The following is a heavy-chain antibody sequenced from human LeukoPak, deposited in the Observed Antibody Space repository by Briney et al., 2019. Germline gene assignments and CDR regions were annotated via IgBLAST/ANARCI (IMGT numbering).Heavy chain of an antibody. J-gene: IGHJ4*02. CDR3: AKDAEAVAGTSGLFDY. CDR2: ISGSGGST. Sequence: PGGSLRLSCAASGFTFSSYAMSWVRQAPGKGLEWVSAISGSGGSTYHADSVKGRFTISRDNSKDTLYLQMNSLRAEDTAVYYCAKDAEAVAGTSGLFDYWGQGTLVTVSS. D-gene: IGHD6-19*01. V-gene: IGHV3-23*01. CDR1: GFTFSSYA.